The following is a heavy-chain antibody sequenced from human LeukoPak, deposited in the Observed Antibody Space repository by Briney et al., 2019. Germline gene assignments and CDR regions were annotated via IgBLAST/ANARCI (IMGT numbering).Heavy chain of an antibody. J-gene: IGHJ4*02. CDR3: AKAELGVDTFFDY. Sequence: PGGSLRLSCAASGFTFSDYYMSWIRQAPGKGLEWVSYISSSGSTIYYADSVQGRFTISRDNSKRTLFLQMNSLRAEDTAFYYCAKAELGVDTFFDYWGQGTLVTVSS. V-gene: IGHV3-11*01. CDR2: ISSSGSTI. CDR1: GFTFSDYY. D-gene: IGHD3-3*01.